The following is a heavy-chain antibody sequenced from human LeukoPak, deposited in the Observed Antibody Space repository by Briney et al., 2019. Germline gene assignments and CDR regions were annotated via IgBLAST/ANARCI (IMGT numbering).Heavy chain of an antibody. CDR2: INHSGST. D-gene: IGHD6-13*01. CDR3: ARLAAAGSRYFDL. V-gene: IGHV4-34*01. J-gene: IGHJ2*01. Sequence: SETLSLTCAVYGGSFSGYYWSWIRQPPGKGLEWIGEINHSGSTNYNPSLKSRVTISVDTSKNQFSLKLSSVTAADTAVYYCARLAAAGSRYFDLWGRGTLVTVSS. CDR1: GGSFSGYY.